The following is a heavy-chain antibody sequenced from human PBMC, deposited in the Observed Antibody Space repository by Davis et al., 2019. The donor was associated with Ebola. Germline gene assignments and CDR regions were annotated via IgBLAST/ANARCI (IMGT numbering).Heavy chain of an antibody. D-gene: IGHD1-26*01. V-gene: IGHV1-2*02. CDR2: INPNSGGT. CDR1: GYTFTGYY. Sequence: ASVKVSCKASGYTFTGYYMHWLRQAPGQGLEWMGWINPNSGGTNYAQKFQGRVTMTRDTSISTAYMELSRLRSDDTAVYYCARGVDSGSYYGAFDIWGQGTMVTVSS. CDR3: ARGVDSGSYYGAFDI. J-gene: IGHJ3*02.